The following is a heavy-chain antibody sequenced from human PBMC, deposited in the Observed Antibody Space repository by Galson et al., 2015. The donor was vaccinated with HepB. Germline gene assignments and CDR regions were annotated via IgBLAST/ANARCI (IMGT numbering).Heavy chain of an antibody. D-gene: IGHD1-1*01. V-gene: IGHV3-21*01. J-gene: IGHJ4*02. CDR3: ARDRLERRGCADY. CDR2: ISSSSSYI. Sequence: SLRLSCAASGFTFSSYSMNWVRQAPGKGLEWVSSISSSSSYIYYADSVKGRFTISRDNAKNSLYLQMNSLRAEDTAVYYCARDRLERRGCADYWGQGTLVTVSS. CDR1: GFTFSSYS.